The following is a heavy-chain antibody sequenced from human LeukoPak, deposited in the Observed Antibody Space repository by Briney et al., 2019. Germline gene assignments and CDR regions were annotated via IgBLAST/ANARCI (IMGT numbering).Heavy chain of an antibody. CDR2: INPNSGGT. CDR3: ARIGYNHYFDY. V-gene: IGHV1-2*02. J-gene: IGHJ4*02. Sequence: ASVKVSCKASGYTFTGYYMHWVRQPPGQGLEWLGWINPNSGGTNYAQTFQGRVTMTRDTSITTAYLELSRLRSDDTAVYYCARIGYNHYFDYWGQGTLVTVSS. CDR1: GYTFTGYY. D-gene: IGHD5-24*01.